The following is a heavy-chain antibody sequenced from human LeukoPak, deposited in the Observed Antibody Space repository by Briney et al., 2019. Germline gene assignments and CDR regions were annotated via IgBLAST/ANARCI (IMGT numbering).Heavy chain of an antibody. CDR3: AREGSSYGYFDY. J-gene: IGHJ4*02. D-gene: IGHD5-18*01. Sequence: ASVKVSCKASGYTFTSYYMHWVRQAPGQGLEWMGIINPSGGSTSYAQKFQGRVTMTRDMSTSTVYMELSSLRSEDTAVYYCAREGSSYGYFDYWGQGTLVTVSS. CDR1: GYTFTSYY. CDR2: INPSGGST. V-gene: IGHV1-46*01.